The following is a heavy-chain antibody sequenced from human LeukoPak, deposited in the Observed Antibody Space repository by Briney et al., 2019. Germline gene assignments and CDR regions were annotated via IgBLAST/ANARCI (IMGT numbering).Heavy chain of an antibody. CDR1: GYMFSSYD. CDR3: ARDQLGSGDSNNTFHI. J-gene: IGHJ3*02. D-gene: IGHD2-15*01. V-gene: IGHV1-18*01. CDR2: INAFNGNT. Sequence: ASVSVSCKASGYMFSSYDLNWVRQAPGRGLEWMGWINAFNGNTDYAQNLRGRITLTTDTSTTTAYMELRSLRSDDTAVYYCARDQLGSGDSNNTFHIWGQGTLVTVSS.